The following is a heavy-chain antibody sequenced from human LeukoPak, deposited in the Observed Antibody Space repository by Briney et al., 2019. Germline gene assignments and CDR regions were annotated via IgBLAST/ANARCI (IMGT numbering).Heavy chain of an antibody. D-gene: IGHD3-22*01. CDR2: IYTSGST. J-gene: IGHJ3*02. CDR3: ARASNYYDSSGYYYSDAFDI. V-gene: IGHV4-4*07. Sequence: PSEPLSLTCTVSGGSISSYYWSWIRQPAGKGLEWIGRIYTSGSTNYNPSLKSRVTMSVDTSKNQFSLKLSSVTAADTAVYYCARASNYYDSSGYYYSDAFDIWGQGTMVTVSS. CDR1: GGSISSYY.